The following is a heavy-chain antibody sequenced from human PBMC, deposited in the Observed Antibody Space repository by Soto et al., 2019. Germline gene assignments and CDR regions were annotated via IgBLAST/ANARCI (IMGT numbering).Heavy chain of an antibody. Sequence: EMQLVESGGDVVQPGGSLRLSCAASGFTFDAYAFHWVRQAPGKGLEWVSLISWNGGRTYYADSMRGGFIVSRASSKNSVYLQMSSLRVEYTALYYCANDVCSGSTTSCYTRLDLWGQGALVTVSS. D-gene: IGHD2-2*02. CDR1: GFTFDAYA. V-gene: IGHV3-43D*04. J-gene: IGHJ5*02. CDR3: ANDVCSGSTTSCYTRLDL. CDR2: ISWNGGRT.